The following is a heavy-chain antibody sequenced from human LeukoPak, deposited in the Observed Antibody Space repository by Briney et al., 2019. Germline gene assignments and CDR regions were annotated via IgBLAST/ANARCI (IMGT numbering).Heavy chain of an antibody. Sequence: ASVKVSCKASGYTFTNYDINWVRQATGQGLEWMGWMNPNSDNIGYEQKFQGRVTMTRDTSISTAYMELSSLRSEDTAVYYCARGNYDGYYFDSWGQGTLVTVFS. V-gene: IGHV1-8*01. J-gene: IGHJ4*02. D-gene: IGHD4-23*01. CDR3: ARGNYDGYYFDS. CDR1: GYTFTNYD. CDR2: MNPNSDNI.